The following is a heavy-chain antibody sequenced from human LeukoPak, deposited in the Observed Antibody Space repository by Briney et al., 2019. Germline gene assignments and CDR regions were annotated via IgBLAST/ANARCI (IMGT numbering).Heavy chain of an antibody. CDR3: AREYSYGSLYYFDY. CDR2: ISSSSSSI. CDR1: GFTFSSYS. Sequence: SGGSLRLSCAASGFTFSSYSMNWVRQAPGKGLEWVSAISSSSSSIYYADSVKGRFTISRDNAKNSLYLQMNSLRAEDTAVYYCAREYSYGSLYYFDYWGQGTLVTVSS. V-gene: IGHV3-21*01. J-gene: IGHJ4*02. D-gene: IGHD5-18*01.